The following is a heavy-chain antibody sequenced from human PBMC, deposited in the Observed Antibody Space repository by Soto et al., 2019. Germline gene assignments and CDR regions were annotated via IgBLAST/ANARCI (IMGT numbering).Heavy chain of an antibody. CDR3: ARHGYSSSPMRAGYYYGMDV. Sequence: GESLKISCKGSGYSFTSYWIGWVRQMPGKGLEWMGIIYPGDSDTRYSPSFQGQVTISADKSISTAYLQWSSLKASDTAMYYCARHGYSSSPMRAGYYYGMDVWGQGTTVTVSS. CDR1: GYSFTSYW. J-gene: IGHJ6*02. V-gene: IGHV5-51*01. CDR2: IYPGDSDT. D-gene: IGHD6-6*01.